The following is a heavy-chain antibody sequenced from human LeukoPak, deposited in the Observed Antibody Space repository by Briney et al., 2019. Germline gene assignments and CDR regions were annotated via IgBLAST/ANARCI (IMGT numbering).Heavy chain of an antibody. J-gene: IGHJ4*02. Sequence: GGSLRLSCAASGFTFSRYALNWVRQAPGRGLEWVSTITRSGTNTYSAVSVKGRFTISRDNSKNTLYLQMNSLRAEDTAVYYCARIHLDTNMASDFWGQGTQVTVSS. CDR3: ARIHLDTNMASDF. V-gene: IGHV3-23*01. D-gene: IGHD5-18*01. CDR1: GFTFSRYA. CDR2: ITRSGTNT.